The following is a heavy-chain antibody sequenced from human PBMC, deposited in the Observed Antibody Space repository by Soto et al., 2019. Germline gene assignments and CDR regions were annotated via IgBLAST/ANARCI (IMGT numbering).Heavy chain of an antibody. V-gene: IGHV4-39*01. J-gene: IGHJ4*02. CDR2: IYYSGST. Sequence: SETLSLTCTVSGGSISSSSYYWGWIRQPPGKGLEWIGSIYYSGSTYYNPSLKSRVTISVDTSKNQFSLKLSSVTAADTAVYYCARHGNYLTLGGDFDYWGQGTLVTVSS. CDR1: GGSISSSSYY. D-gene: IGHD4-4*01. CDR3: ARHGNYLTLGGDFDY.